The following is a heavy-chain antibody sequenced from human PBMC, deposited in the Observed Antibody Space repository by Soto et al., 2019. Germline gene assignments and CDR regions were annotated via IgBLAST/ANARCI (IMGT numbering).Heavy chain of an antibody. J-gene: IGHJ5*02. CDR2: IYHSGST. CDR3: ARDERDYDSSGYYSWFDP. Sequence: PSETLSLTCAVSGGSISSGGYSWSWIRQPPGKGLEWIGYIYHSGSTYYNPSLKSRVTISVDRSKNQFSLKLSSVTAADTAVYYCARDERDYDSSGYYSWFDPWGQGTLVTVSS. D-gene: IGHD3-22*01. V-gene: IGHV4-30-2*01. CDR1: GGSISSGGYS.